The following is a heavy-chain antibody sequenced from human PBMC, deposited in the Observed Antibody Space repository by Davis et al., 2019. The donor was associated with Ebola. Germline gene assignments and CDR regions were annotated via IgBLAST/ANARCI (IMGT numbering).Heavy chain of an antibody. Sequence: PGGSLRLSCAASGFTFSTYWMHWVRQVPGKGLVWVSRISTDGGSTSYADSVRGRFSIPSDDSKNTLYLQMDSLRAEDTAVFYCAGGGTNNFLGANWGQGTLVTVSS. CDR1: GFTFSTYW. D-gene: IGHD1-1*01. V-gene: IGHV3-74*01. CDR3: AGGGTNNFLGAN. J-gene: IGHJ4*02. CDR2: ISTDGGST.